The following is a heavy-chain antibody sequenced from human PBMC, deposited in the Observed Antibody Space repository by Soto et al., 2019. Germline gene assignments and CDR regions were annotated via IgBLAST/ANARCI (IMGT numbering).Heavy chain of an antibody. CDR3: ARGYGRNFDY. CDR2: INHRGST. J-gene: IGHJ4*02. CDR1: GGSFSGYY. Sequence: QVQLQQWGAGLLKPSETLSITCAVYGGSFSGYYWNWIRQPPGKGLEWIGEINHRGSTNYNPSPKSRVTISVDASKNQFSRRLSSVTAADTAVYYFARGYGRNFDYWCQGTQVTVSS. V-gene: IGHV4-34*01. D-gene: IGHD3-10*01.